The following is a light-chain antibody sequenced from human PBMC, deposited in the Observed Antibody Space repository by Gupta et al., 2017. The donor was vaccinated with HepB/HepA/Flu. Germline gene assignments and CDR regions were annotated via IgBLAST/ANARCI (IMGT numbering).Light chain of an antibody. CDR2: GVS. CDR3: QQDGSSSFT. J-gene: IGKJ3*01. CDR1: QSVSSSY. Sequence: DIVLTQSPGTLSLSPGERATLSCRASQSVSSSYLAWYQQKPGQAPRLLIYGVSSRASGLPDRFSGSGSGTEFTLTISRLEPEDFAVYYCQQDGSSSFTFGHGTKVDVK. V-gene: IGKV3-20*01.